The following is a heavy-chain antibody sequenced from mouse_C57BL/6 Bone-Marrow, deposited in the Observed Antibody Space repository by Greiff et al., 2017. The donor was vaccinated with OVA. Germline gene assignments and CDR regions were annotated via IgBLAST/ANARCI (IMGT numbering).Heavy chain of an antibody. CDR1: GFTFSSYG. Sequence: EVKLVESGGDLVKPGGSLKLSCAASGFTFSSYGMSWVRQTPDKRLEWVATISSGGSYTYYPDSVKGRFTISRDNAKNTLYLQMSSLKSEDTAMYYCARQYDYDVDYWGQGTTLTVSS. CDR3: ARQYDYDVDY. J-gene: IGHJ2*01. D-gene: IGHD2-4*01. CDR2: ISSGGSYT. V-gene: IGHV5-6*01.